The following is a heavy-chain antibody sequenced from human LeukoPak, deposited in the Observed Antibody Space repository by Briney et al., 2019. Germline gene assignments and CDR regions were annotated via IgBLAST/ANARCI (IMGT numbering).Heavy chain of an antibody. D-gene: IGHD3-3*01. CDR2: ISSSGSTI. CDR3: ARARITIFGVVINPYYYYGMDV. J-gene: IGHJ6*02. V-gene: IGHV3-11*01. Sequence: GGSLRLSCAASGFTFSDYYMSWIRQAPGKGLEWVSYISSSGSTIYYADSVKGRFTISRDNAKNSLYLQMNSLRVEDTAVYYCARARITIFGVVINPYYYYGMDVWGQGTTVTVSS. CDR1: GFTFSDYY.